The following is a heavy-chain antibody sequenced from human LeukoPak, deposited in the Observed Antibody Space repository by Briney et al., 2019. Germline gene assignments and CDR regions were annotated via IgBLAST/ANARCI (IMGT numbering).Heavy chain of an antibody. CDR1: GGSISSYY. CDR3: ATTVTTPFDY. CDR2: IYYSGST. D-gene: IGHD4-11*01. Sequence: SETLSLTCTVSGGSISSYYWSWIRQPPGKGLEWIGYIYYSGSTNYNPSLKSRVTISVDTSKNQFSLKLSSVTAADTAVYYCATTVTTPFDYWGQGTLVTVSS. J-gene: IGHJ4*02. V-gene: IGHV4-59*01.